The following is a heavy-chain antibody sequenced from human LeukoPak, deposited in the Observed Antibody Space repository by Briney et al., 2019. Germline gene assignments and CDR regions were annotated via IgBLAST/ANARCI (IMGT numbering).Heavy chain of an antibody. CDR3: ARGPDKKYYYDSSGYWSLFFQH. V-gene: IGHV1-69*13. CDR1: GGTFSSYA. CDR2: IIPIFGTA. D-gene: IGHD3-22*01. J-gene: IGHJ1*01. Sequence: GASVKVSCKASGGTFSSYAISWVRQAPGQGLEWMGGIIPIFGTANYAQKFQGRVTITADESTSTAYMELSSLRSEDTAVYYCARGPDKKYYYDSSGYWSLFFQHWGQGTLVTVSS.